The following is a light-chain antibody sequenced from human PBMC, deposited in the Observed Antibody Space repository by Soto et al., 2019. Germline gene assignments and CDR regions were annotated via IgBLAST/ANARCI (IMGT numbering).Light chain of an antibody. CDR3: QSYDSSLSGSV. Sequence: QSVLTQPPSVSGAPGQRVTISCTGSGSNIGAGYDVHWYQQLPGTAPKLLIYYNNNRPSGVPDRFSGSKSGTSASLAITGLQAEDEADYYCQSYDSSLSGSVFGGGPKVTVL. V-gene: IGLV1-40*01. CDR1: GSNIGAGYD. CDR2: YNN. J-gene: IGLJ2*01.